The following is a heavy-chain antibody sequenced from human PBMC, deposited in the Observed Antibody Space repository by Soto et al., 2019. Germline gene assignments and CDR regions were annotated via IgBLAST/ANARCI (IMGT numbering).Heavy chain of an antibody. J-gene: IGHJ2*01. CDR1: GFTFSSYA. D-gene: IGHD3-10*01. CDR3: ARGGGDPYWYFDL. Sequence: VQLLESGGGLVQPGGSLRLSCAASGFTFSSYAMSWVRQAPGKGLEWVSAISGSGGSTYYADSVKGRFTISRDNSKNTLYLQMNSLRAEDTAVYYCARGGGDPYWYFDLWGRGTLVTVSS. V-gene: IGHV3-23*01. CDR2: ISGSGGST.